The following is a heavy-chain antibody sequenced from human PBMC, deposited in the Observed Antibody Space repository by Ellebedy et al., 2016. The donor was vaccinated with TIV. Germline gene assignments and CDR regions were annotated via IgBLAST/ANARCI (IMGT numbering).Heavy chain of an antibody. CDR1: GFTFSSYA. Sequence: GESLKISXAASGFTFSSYAMHWVRQAPGKGLEWVAVISYDGSNKYYADSVKDRFTISRDNSKNTLYLQMNSLRAEDTAVYYCARDAPPNIGTAFDYWGQGTLVTVSS. V-gene: IGHV3-30-3*01. CDR2: ISYDGSNK. J-gene: IGHJ4*02. D-gene: IGHD2/OR15-2a*01. CDR3: ARDAPPNIGTAFDY.